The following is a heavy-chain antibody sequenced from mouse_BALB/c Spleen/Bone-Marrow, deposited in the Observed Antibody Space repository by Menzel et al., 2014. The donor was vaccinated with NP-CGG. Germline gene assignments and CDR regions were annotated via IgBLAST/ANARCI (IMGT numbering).Heavy chain of an antibody. V-gene: IGHV5-6-3*01. Sequence: EVKLMESGGGLVQPGGSLKLSCAASGFTFSSYGMSWVRQTPDKRLELVATINSNGGSTYYPDSVKGRFTISRDNAKNTLYLQMSSLKSEDTAMYYCARERDGYFRDAMDYWGQGTSVTASS. CDR1: GFTFSSYG. CDR3: ARERDGYFRDAMDY. J-gene: IGHJ4*01. D-gene: IGHD2-3*01. CDR2: INSNGGST.